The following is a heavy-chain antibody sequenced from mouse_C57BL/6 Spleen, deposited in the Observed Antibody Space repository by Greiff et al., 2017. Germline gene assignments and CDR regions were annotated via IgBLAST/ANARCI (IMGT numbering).Heavy chain of an antibody. CDR2: ISDGGSYT. J-gene: IGHJ2*01. D-gene: IGHD1-1*02. V-gene: IGHV5-4*03. CDR1: GFTFSSYA. CDR3: SRGVAVIDY. Sequence: EVMLVESGGGLVKPGGSLKLSCAASGFTFSSYAMSWVRQTPEKRLEWVATISDGGSYTYYPDNVKGRFTISRDNAKNNLYLQMSHLKSEDTAMYYWSRGVAVIDYWGQGTTLTVSS.